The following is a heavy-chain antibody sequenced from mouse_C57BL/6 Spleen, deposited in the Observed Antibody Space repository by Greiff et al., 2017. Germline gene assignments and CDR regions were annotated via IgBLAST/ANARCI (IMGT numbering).Heavy chain of an antibody. J-gene: IGHJ3*01. D-gene: IGHD2-2*01. CDR2: ISDGGSYT. V-gene: IGHV5-4*01. CDR3: ARDMVTTRFAD. CDR1: GFTFSSYA. Sequence: EVQGVESGGGLVKPGGSLKLSCAASGFTFSSYAMSWVRQTPEKRLEWVATISDGGSYTYYPDNVKGRFTISRDNAKNNLYLQMSHLKSEDTAMYYCARDMVTTRFADWGQGTLVTVSA.